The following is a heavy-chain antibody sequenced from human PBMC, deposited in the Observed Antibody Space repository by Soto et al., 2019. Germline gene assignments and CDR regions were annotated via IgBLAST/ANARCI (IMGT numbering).Heavy chain of an antibody. J-gene: IGHJ4*02. D-gene: IGHD3-9*01. CDR1: GGSISPYY. V-gene: IGHV4-59*08. Sequence: SETLSLTCTVSGGSISPYYWSWIRQPPGKGLEWVGYIYYGGSTSYNPSLKSRVTISVDTSKNQFSLKVSSVTAADTAMYYCARHGPGPTYYDILTGYPDLYDYLGQGTLVTVSS. CDR2: IYYGGST. CDR3: ARHGPGPTYYDILTGYPDLYDY.